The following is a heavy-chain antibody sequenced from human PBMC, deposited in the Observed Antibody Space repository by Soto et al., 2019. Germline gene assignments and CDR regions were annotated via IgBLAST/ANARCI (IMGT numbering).Heavy chain of an antibody. Sequence: ASVKVSCKASGYTFTGYYMHWVRQAPGQGLEWMGWINPNSGGTNYAQKFQGWVTMTRDTSISTAYMELSRLRSDDTAVYYCARSLMVRGVIWYYYYGMDVWGQGTTVTLSS. J-gene: IGHJ6*02. CDR2: INPNSGGT. V-gene: IGHV1-2*04. CDR1: GYTFTGYY. D-gene: IGHD3-10*01. CDR3: ARSLMVRGVIWYYYYGMDV.